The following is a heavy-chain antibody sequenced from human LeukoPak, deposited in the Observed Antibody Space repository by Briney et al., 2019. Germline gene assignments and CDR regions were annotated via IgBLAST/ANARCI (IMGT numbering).Heavy chain of an antibody. CDR2: INHSGST. J-gene: IGHJ4*02. CDR1: GGSFSGYY. CDR3: AVGGIVVVTANAYGY. Sequence: PSETLSLTCAVYGGSFSGYYWSWIRQPPGKGLEWIGEINHSGSTNYNPSLKSRVTISVDTSKNQFSLKLSSVTAADTAVYYCAVGGIVVVTANAYGYWGQGTLVTVSS. D-gene: IGHD2-21*02. V-gene: IGHV4-34*01.